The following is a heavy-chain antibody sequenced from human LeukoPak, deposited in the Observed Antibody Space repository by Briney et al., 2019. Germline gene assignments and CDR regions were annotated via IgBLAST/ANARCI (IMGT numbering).Heavy chain of an antibody. CDR1: GFTFSSYG. V-gene: IGHV3-30*18. Sequence: PGRSLRLSCAASGFTFSSYGMHWVRQAPGKGLEWVAVISYDGSNKYYADSVKGRFTISRDNSKNTLYLQMNSLRAEDTAVYYCAKDGSGGIQLWLEAFDIWGQGTMVTVSS. D-gene: IGHD5-18*01. CDR2: ISYDGSNK. J-gene: IGHJ3*02. CDR3: AKDGSGGIQLWLEAFDI.